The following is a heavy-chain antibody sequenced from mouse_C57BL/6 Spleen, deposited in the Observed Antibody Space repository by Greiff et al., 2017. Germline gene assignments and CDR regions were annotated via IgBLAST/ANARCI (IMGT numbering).Heavy chain of an antibody. Sequence: VQLQQSGAELVRPGASVTLSCKASGYTFTDYAMHWVQQTPVHGLEWLGAIDPETGGTSYNQKFKVKAILTADKASRTVYMGLRSLTSEYAAVYCCTRGLLRNYWGQGTLVTVSA. CDR1: GYTFTDYA. CDR2: IDPETGGT. V-gene: IGHV1-15*01. CDR3: TRGLLRNY. D-gene: IGHD2-3*01. J-gene: IGHJ3*01.